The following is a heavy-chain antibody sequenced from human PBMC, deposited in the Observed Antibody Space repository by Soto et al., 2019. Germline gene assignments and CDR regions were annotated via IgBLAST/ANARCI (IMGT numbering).Heavy chain of an antibody. D-gene: IGHD3-3*01. Sequence: QVQLVQSGAEVKKPGSSVKVSCKASGGTFSSYTISWVRQAPGQGLEWMGGIIPISGTANYAQKFQGRVTITADDSTSTAYVELSSLSAEPPALYYWTSSQGTTTILEIVYDYFYGMDMGWRDTAVT. CDR2: IIPISGTA. V-gene: IGHV1-69*01. J-gene: IGHJ6*01. CDR1: GGTFSSYT. CDR3: TSSQGTTTILEIVYDYFYGMDM.